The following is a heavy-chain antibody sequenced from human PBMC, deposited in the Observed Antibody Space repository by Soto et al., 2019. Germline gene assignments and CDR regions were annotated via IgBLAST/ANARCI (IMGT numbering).Heavy chain of an antibody. V-gene: IGHV4-30-2*06. Sequence: SETLSLTCTVSGGSVSSGGYSWTWIRQSPGKGLEWLGYTYQSGSAYYNPSLKSRVTISVDRSKNQFSLNVTSVTAAVTAVYYCARDYYGMDVWGQGTTVTVSS. CDR3: ARDYYGMDV. J-gene: IGHJ6*02. CDR2: TYQSGSA. CDR1: GGSVSSGGYS.